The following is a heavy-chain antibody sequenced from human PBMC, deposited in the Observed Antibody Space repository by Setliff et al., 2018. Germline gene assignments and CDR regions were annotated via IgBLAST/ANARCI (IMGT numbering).Heavy chain of an antibody. CDR3: ASDIHNDYDYFDY. J-gene: IGHJ4*02. V-gene: IGHV3-15*01. CDR1: GFIFSNAW. Sequence: GGSLRLSCAASGFIFSNAWMSWVRQAPGKGLEWVGRIKSKSDGETTEYTAPVKGRFTISRDDAKSTLYLQMNSLKTEYTAVYYCASDIHNDYDYFDYWGQGIQVTVS. D-gene: IGHD4-17*01. CDR2: IKSKSDGETT.